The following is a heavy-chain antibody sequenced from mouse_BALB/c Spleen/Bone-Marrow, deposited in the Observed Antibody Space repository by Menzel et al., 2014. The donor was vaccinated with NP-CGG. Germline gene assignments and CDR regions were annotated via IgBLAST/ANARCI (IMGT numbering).Heavy chain of an antibody. Sequence: EVHLVESGGGLVKPGGSLKLSCAASGFTFSSYTMSWVRQTPEKRLEWVATTSSGGSYSYYPDSAKGRFTISRDKDKNTLYLQMSSLESEDTAMYYCTRDEKGNCDYAMDYWGQGTSVTVSS. CDR3: TRDEKGNCDYAMDY. CDR1: GFTFSSYT. CDR2: TSSGGSYS. V-gene: IGHV5-6-4*01. J-gene: IGHJ4*01. D-gene: IGHD2-1*01.